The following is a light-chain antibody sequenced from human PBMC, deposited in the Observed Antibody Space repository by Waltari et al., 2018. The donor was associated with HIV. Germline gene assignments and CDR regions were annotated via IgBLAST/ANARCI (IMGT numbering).Light chain of an antibody. Sequence: QSALTHPASVSGSPGQSITISCTGTSSDVGGYKYVSWYQKQSATAPKLLIYEVTNRTSRISVRCSDSKTGKTAPLTSTGMQAEDEAVYNCSSYMSGARSVFRTGTKVTVL. CDR3: SSYMSGARSV. V-gene: IGLV2-14*01. CDR1: SSDVGGYKY. J-gene: IGLJ1*01. CDR2: EVT.